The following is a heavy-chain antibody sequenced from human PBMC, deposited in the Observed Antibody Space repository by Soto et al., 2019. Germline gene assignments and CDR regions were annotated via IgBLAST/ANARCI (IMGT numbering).Heavy chain of an antibody. V-gene: IGHV4-39*01. J-gene: IGHJ5*02. CDR1: GGSILDSTYY. CDR3: ERQASGYYYGWFDP. CDR2: IFYSGGT. Sequence: SETLSLTCTVSGGSILDSTYYWAWIRQSPGKGLEWIGTIFYSGGTFYTPSLKSRVTMSVDTSNNQFSLKLSSVTAADTAVYYRERQASGYYYGWFDPWGQGTLVTVSS. D-gene: IGHD3-22*01.